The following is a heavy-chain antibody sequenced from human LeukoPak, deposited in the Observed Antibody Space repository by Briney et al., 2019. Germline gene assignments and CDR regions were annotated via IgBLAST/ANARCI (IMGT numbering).Heavy chain of an antibody. CDR2: INPNSGGT. CDR3: ARDISHDYGEIY. J-gene: IGHJ4*02. D-gene: IGHD4-17*01. CDR1: GYTFTGYY. V-gene: IGHV1-2*02. Sequence: GASVKVSCEASGYTFTGYYMHWVRQAPGQGLEWMGWINPNSGGTNYAQKFQGRVTMTRDTSISTAYMELSRLRSDDTAVYYCARDISHDYGEIYWGQGTLVTVSS.